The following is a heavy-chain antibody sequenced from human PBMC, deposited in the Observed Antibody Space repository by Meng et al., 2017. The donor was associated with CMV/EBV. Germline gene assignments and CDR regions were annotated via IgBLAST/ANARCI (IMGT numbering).Heavy chain of an antibody. CDR2: INHSGST. CDR1: GGSFSSYY. CDR3: ARGGNWFDP. Sequence: QVRLPQVVPRLCIPSETLALTCAVYGGSFSSYYRRWIRQPPGKGLELIGEINHSGSTNYNPSLKSRVTISVDTSKNQFSLKLSSVTAADTAVYYCARGGNWFDPWGQGTLVTVSS. J-gene: IGHJ5*02. V-gene: IGHV4-34*01.